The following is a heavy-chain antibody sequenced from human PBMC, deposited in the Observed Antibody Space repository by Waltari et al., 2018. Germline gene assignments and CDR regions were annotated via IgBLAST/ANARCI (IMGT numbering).Heavy chain of an antibody. CDR1: GFTFSSYS. CDR3: ARGVGLQYYFDY. V-gene: IGHV3-21*01. CDR2: ISSSSSYI. Sequence: EVQLVESGGGLVKPGGSLRLSCAASGFTFSSYSMNWVRQAPGKGLEWVSSISSSSSYIYYADSVKGRFTISRDNAKNSLYLQMNSLRAEDTAVYYCARGVGLQYYFDYWGQGTLVTVSS. J-gene: IGHJ4*02. D-gene: IGHD4-4*01.